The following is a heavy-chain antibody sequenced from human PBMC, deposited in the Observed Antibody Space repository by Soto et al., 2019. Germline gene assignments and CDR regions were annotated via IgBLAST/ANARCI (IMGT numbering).Heavy chain of an antibody. CDR2: ISWNSGSI. V-gene: IGHV3-9*01. CDR1: GFTFDDYA. D-gene: IGHD3-10*01. J-gene: IGHJ6*02. CDR3: AKAALTMVRGVISYYGMDV. Sequence: GGSLRLSCAASGFTFDDYAMHWVRQAPGKGLEWVSGISWNSGSIGYADSVKGRFTISRDNAKNSLYLQMNSLRAEDTALYYCAKAALTMVRGVISYYGMDVWGQGTTVNACS.